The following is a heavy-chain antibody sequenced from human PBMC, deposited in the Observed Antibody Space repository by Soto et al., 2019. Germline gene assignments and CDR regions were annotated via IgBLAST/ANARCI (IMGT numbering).Heavy chain of an antibody. V-gene: IGHV1-58*01. CDR1: GFTFTSSA. Sequence: ASVKVSCKASGFTFTSSAVQWVRQARGQRLEWIGWIVVGSGNTNYAQKFQERVTITRDMSTSTAYMELSSLRSEDTAVYYCAADPFDSSDYSYFDYWGQGTLVTVSS. D-gene: IGHD3-22*01. CDR2: IVVGSGNT. J-gene: IGHJ4*02. CDR3: AADPFDSSDYSYFDY.